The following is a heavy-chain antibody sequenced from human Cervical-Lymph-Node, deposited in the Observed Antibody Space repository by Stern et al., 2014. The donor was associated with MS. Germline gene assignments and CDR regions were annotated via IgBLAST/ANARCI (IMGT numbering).Heavy chain of an antibody. D-gene: IGHD3-10*01. V-gene: IGHV3-30*03. CDR3: ARDRGLTHYFYGMDV. Sequence: VQLVESGGGVVQPGKSLRLSCAASGFTFSDYGMHWVRQAPGKGLEWVALATYDGSDQYYADSVKGRFTVSRDNSKNTVLLQMNGLRPEDTAVYFCARDRGLTHYFYGMDVWGQGITVTVSS. CDR2: ATYDGSDQ. CDR1: GFTFSDYG. J-gene: IGHJ6*02.